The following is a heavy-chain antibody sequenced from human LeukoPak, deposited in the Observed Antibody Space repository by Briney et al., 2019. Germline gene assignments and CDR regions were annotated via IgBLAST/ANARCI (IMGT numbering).Heavy chain of an antibody. CDR1: TFTFSDYG. D-gene: IGHD3-16*02. CDR2: IRNDGAKT. Sequence: PGGSLRLSCVGSTFTFSDYGMHWVRQAPGKGLEWVAFIRNDGAKTYYADFAKGRFTISRDNSRNTLYLQMNSLTAEDTAVFYCAKDGVILAPGVYWYMDVWGRGTTVTVSS. CDR3: AKDGVILAPGVYWYMDV. J-gene: IGHJ6*03. V-gene: IGHV3-30*02.